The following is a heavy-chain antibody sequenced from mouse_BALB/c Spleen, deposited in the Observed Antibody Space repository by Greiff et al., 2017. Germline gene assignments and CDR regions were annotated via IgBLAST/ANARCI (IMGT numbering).Heavy chain of an antibody. V-gene: IGHV14-3*02. J-gene: IGHJ3*01. D-gene: IGHD2-1*01. Sequence: EVKLVESGAELVKPGASVKLSCTASGFNIKDTYMHWVKQRPEQGLEWIGRIDPANGNTKYDPKFQGKATITADTSSNTAYLQLSSLTSEDTAVYYCARGIYYGNSAWFAYWGQGTLVTVSA. CDR3: ARGIYYGNSAWFAY. CDR2: IDPANGNT. CDR1: GFNIKDTY.